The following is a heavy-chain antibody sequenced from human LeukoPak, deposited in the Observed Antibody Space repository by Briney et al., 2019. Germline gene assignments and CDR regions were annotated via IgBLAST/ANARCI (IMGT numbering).Heavy chain of an antibody. J-gene: IGHJ6*03. CDR3: ARDGLRRGTYYYYTDV. V-gene: IGHV3-21*01. CDR1: GFTFINYS. Sequence: GGSLRLSCAASGFTFINYSMKWVRQAPGKGLEWVSFVSSTSTYIYYADSVKGRFTISRDNAKNSLFLQMNSLRAEDTAVYYCARDGLRRGTYYYYTDVWGKGITVTVSS. D-gene: IGHD4-17*01. CDR2: VSSTSTYI.